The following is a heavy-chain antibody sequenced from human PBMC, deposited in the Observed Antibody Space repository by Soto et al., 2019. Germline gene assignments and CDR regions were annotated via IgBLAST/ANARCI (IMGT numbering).Heavy chain of an antibody. V-gene: IGHV4-61*05. CDR1: GGSISSFTYY. CDR2: IYYSGTT. J-gene: IGHJ4*02. D-gene: IGHD3-16*01. Sequence: SETLSLTCSVSGGSISSFTYYWGWIRQPPGKGLEWIGYIYYSGTTNYNSYLKSRLSLSVDMSKNQFSLKLASVTAADTAVYFCARSQRGRTAFTFDYWGQGALGNV. CDR3: ARSQRGRTAFTFDY.